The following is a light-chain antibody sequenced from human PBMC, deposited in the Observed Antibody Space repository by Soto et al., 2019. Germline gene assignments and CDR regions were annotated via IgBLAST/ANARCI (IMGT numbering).Light chain of an antibody. CDR3: QHRSKWPLT. CDR1: LSVSSY. J-gene: IGKJ4*01. Sequence: IVLTQSPATFSLSPGKRATLSCRTSLSVSSYLAWYQQKPGQAPRLLIYDASNRATGIPDRFSGSGSGTDFTLTISSLEPEDSAVYYCQHRSKWPLTFGGGTKVDI. V-gene: IGKV3-11*01. CDR2: DAS.